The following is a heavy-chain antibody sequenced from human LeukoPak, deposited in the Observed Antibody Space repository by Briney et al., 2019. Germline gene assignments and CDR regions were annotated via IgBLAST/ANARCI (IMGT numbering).Heavy chain of an antibody. Sequence: SETLSLTCTVSSGSISSYYWSWIRQPAGKGLEWIGRIYTSGSTNYNPSLKSRVTISVDTSKNQFSLKLSSVTAADTAVYYCARGGWYPESFQHWGQGALVTVSS. CDR1: SGSISSYY. D-gene: IGHD6-19*01. CDR2: IYTSGST. V-gene: IGHV4-4*07. J-gene: IGHJ1*01. CDR3: ARGGWYPESFQH.